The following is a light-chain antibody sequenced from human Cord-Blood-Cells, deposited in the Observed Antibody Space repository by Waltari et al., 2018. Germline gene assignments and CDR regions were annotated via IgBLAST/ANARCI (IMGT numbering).Light chain of an antibody. CDR1: ALPKQF. Sequence: SYELTQPPPVSVSPGQTARITCSGDALPKQFAYWYPQKPGQAPVLVIYKDSERPSGIPERFAGSSSGTTVTLTISGVQAEDEADYYCQSADSSGTYPVFGGGTKLTVL. J-gene: IGLJ2*01. V-gene: IGLV3-25*03. CDR2: KDS. CDR3: QSADSSGTYPV.